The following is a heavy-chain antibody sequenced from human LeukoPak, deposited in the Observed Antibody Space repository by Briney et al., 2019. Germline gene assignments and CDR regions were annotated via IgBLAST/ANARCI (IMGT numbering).Heavy chain of an antibody. Sequence: SETLSLTCTVSGYSISCGYYWGWIRQPPGKGLEWIGCMYHSGNTYYNPSLKSRVSISLDTSKNQFSLKLSSVTAADAAVYYCARVAYFDSTGEYYNFDYWGQGTLVTVTS. V-gene: IGHV4-38-2*02. CDR3: ARVAYFDSTGEYYNFDY. CDR1: GYSISCGYY. J-gene: IGHJ4*02. D-gene: IGHD3-22*01. CDR2: MYHSGNT.